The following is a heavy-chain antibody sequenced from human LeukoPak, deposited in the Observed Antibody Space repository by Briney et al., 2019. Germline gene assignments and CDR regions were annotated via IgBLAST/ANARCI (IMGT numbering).Heavy chain of an antibody. D-gene: IGHD3-22*01. CDR3: AGELLPPGKYYYHMGV. CDR2: IYTTGGT. CDR1: GASIGSGSYY. Sequence: SETLSLTCTVSGASIGSGSYYWSWIRQPAGKGLEWIGRIYTTGGTDYNPSLKSRFSMSIDTSKNQLSLRLSSVTATDTAVYYCAGELLPPGKYYYHMGVWGKGTTLTVSS. J-gene: IGHJ6*03. V-gene: IGHV4-61*02.